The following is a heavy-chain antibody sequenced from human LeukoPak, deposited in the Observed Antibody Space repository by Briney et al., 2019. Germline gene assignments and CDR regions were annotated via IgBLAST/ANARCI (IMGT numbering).Heavy chain of an antibody. D-gene: IGHD3-16*01. Sequence: SETLSLTCTVSGGSISSYYWSWIRRPPGKGLEWIGYIYYSGSTNYNPSLKSRVTISVDTSKNQFSLKLSSVTAADTAVYYCARGGGPTPFYLYWGQGTLVTVSS. CDR1: GGSISSYY. CDR3: ARGGGPTPFYLY. J-gene: IGHJ4*02. CDR2: IYYSGST. V-gene: IGHV4-59*01.